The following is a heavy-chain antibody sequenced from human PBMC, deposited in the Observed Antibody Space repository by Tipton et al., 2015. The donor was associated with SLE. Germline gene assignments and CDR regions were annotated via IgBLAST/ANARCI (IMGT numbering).Heavy chain of an antibody. V-gene: IGHV3-30-3*01. CDR3: ARGDEGYYYYYYMDV. Sequence: SLRLSCAASGFTFSSYWMHWVRQAPGKGLEWVAVISYDGSNKYYADSVKGRFTISRDNSKNTLYLQMNSLRAEDTAVYHCARGDEGYYYYYYMDVWGKGTTVTVSS. CDR2: ISYDGSNK. J-gene: IGHJ6*03. CDR1: GFTFSSYW.